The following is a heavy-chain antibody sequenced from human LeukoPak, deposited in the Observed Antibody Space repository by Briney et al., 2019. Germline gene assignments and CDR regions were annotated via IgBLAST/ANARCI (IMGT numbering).Heavy chain of an antibody. Sequence: SETLSLTCAVYGGSFGGYYWNWIRQPPGKGLEWIGYIYHSGSTNYNPSLQSRVTISVDTSKNQFSLNLNSVTAADTAVYYCARGGAARLHFQNWGQGTLVTVSS. V-gene: IGHV4-59*01. J-gene: IGHJ1*01. CDR1: GGSFGGYY. CDR3: ARGGAARLHFQN. CDR2: IYHSGST. D-gene: IGHD6-6*01.